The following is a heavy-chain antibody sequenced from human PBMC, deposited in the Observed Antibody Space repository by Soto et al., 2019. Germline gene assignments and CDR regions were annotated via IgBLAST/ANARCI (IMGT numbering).Heavy chain of an antibody. D-gene: IGHD1-1*01. V-gene: IGHV3-23*01. J-gene: IGHJ5*02. CDR1: GFSFSTYG. CDR2: VSGGSGVT. CDR3: TRWNGYGDL. Sequence: GGSLRLSCVVSGFSFSTYGVTWVRQAPGKGLEWVCGVSGGSGVTHYTDSVKGRFTISGDDSKNTVYLQMHSLRGEDTAVYYCTRWNGYGDLWGQGTLVTVSS.